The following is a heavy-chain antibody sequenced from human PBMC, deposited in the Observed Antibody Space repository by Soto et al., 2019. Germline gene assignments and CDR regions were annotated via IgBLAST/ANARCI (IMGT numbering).Heavy chain of an antibody. CDR1: GYTITCCA. CDR3: AIDGEDKAAAAMVY. V-gene: IGHV1-3*01. J-gene: IGHJ4*02. CDR2: FNAGDGDT. D-gene: IGHD6-13*01. Sequence: QVQLVQSGAEVKKPGASVRVSCKASGYTITCCAMHWVRQAPGQRPEWMGWFNAGDGDTKYSQNFQGRFTIIRDTSASTVYMELSSLRPEDTAVYYCAIDGEDKAAAAMVYWGQGTLVTVSS.